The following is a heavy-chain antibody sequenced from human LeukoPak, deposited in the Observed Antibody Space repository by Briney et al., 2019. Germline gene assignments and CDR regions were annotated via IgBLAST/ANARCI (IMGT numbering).Heavy chain of an antibody. J-gene: IGHJ4*02. CDR3: ARVGGIPDY. V-gene: IGHV1-18*01. Sequence: ASVKVSCKASGYFFTSHGIGWVRQAPGQGLEWMGWISAYNGNTIYGQKFRGRLTMTTDSSTNTAYLELRNLRSDDTAVYYCARVGGIPDYWGQGTLVTVSS. D-gene: IGHD1-26*01. CDR2: ISAYNGNT. CDR1: GYFFTSHG.